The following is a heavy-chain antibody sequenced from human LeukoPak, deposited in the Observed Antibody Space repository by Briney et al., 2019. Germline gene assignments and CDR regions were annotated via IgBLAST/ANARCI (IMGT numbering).Heavy chain of an antibody. CDR2: IKEDGSEK. D-gene: IGHD4-23*01. Sequence: PGGSLILCCAVSGFTFSRFWMSWVRQAPGKGLEWVATIKEDGSEKYYVDSVKGRFTVSRDNAKSSLYLRMNSLRVEDTAVYCATRGGLYPRAFDHGGQGTLVTVSS. CDR3: ATRGGLYPRAFDH. J-gene: IGHJ5*02. CDR1: GFTFSRFW. V-gene: IGHV3-7*01.